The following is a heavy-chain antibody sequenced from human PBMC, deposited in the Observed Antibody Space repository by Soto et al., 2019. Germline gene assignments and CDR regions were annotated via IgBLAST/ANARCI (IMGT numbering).Heavy chain of an antibody. D-gene: IGHD2-15*01. CDR3: AKAGSY. J-gene: IGHJ4*02. CDR2: ISYDGSNK. CDR1: GFTFSSYG. Sequence: QVPLVESGGGVVQPGRSLRLSCAASGFTFSSYGMHWVRQAPGKGLEWVAVISYDGSNKYYADSVKGRFTISRDNSKNTLYLQMNSLRAEDTAVYYCAKAGSYWGQGTLVTVSS. V-gene: IGHV3-30*18.